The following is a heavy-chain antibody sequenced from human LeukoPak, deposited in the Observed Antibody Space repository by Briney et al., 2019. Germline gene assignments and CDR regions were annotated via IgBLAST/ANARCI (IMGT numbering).Heavy chain of an antibody. CDR1: GGSIGSTGYY. CDR3: ARWTYTGSYYAY. J-gene: IGHJ4*02. Sequence: PSETLSLTCTVSGGSIGSTGYYWGWIRQPPGKGLEWIGRIYYSGSTYYNPSLKSRVTISIDTSKNQFSLKLNSMAAADTAMYYCARWTYTGSYYAYWGQGTLVTVSS. CDR2: IYYSGST. V-gene: IGHV4-39*07. D-gene: IGHD1-26*01.